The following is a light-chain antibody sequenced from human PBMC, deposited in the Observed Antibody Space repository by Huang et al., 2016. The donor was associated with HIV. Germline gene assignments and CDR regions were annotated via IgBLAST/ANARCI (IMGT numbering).Light chain of an antibody. CDR2: GAS. CDR1: EGIGNY. CDR3: QQLSTYPRT. J-gene: IGKJ1*01. V-gene: IGKV1-9*01. Sequence: IPLTQSPSSLSASVGDRVTITCRASEGIGNYLAWYQQKPCKAPKLLVYGASTLQNGVPSGFSGTGSVTHFTLTISSLQPEDFATCYCQQLSTYPRTFGQGTKVEIK.